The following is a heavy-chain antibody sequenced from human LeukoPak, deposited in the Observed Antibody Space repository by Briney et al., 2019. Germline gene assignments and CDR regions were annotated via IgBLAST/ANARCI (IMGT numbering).Heavy chain of an antibody. J-gene: IGHJ4*02. CDR2: IYYSGST. V-gene: IGHV4-59*01. Sequence: PSETLSLTCTVSGGSISSYHWSWIRQPPGKGLEWIGYIYYSGSTKYNPSLESRVTVSVDTSKNQFSLNLTSVTSADTAVYYCARVRLDSGLGGLDYWGQGILVTVSS. CDR3: ARVRLDSGLGGLDY. D-gene: IGHD3-10*01. CDR1: GGSISSYH.